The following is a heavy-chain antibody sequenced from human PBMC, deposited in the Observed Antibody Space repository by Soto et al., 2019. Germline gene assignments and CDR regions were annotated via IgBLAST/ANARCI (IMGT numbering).Heavy chain of an antibody. D-gene: IGHD1-26*01. Sequence: EVQLVESGGGLVQPGGSLRLSCAASGFTFSNYNMNWVRQAPGKGLEWVSYISGSSSSIYYADSVKGRFTISRDNANNSLYLQMNSLRDEDTAVYYCANSGSYYMGYWGQGTLVTVSS. J-gene: IGHJ4*02. CDR3: ANSGSYYMGY. CDR2: ISGSSSSI. CDR1: GFTFSNYN. V-gene: IGHV3-48*02.